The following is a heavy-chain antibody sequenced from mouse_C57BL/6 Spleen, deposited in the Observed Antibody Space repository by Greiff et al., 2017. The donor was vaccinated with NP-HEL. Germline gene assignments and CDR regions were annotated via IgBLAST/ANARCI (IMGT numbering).Heavy chain of an antibody. CDR3: AREADWDGLDY. D-gene: IGHD4-1*01. Sequence: QVHVKQSGPELVKPGASVKISCKASGYSFTSYYIHWVKQRPGQGLEWIGWIYPGSGNTKYNEKFKGKATLTADTSSSTAYMQLSSLTSEDSAVYYCAREADWDGLDYWGQGTTLTVSS. CDR1: GYSFTSYY. J-gene: IGHJ2*01. CDR2: IYPGSGNT. V-gene: IGHV1-66*01.